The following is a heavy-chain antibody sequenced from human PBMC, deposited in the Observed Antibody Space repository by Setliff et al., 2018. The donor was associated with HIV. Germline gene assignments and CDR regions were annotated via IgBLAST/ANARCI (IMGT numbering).Heavy chain of an antibody. J-gene: IGHJ5*02. CDR2: IYYGGTT. Sequence: PSETLSLTCTVSGGSIRSIDYFWGWIRQPPGKGLEWLGNIGNIYYGGTTYYNPSLKGRIAISVFTSSQQLSLTLTSVTPADTAVYYCARLRAAGTVHYFDPWGQGTQVTVAS. CDR3: ARLRAAGTVHYFDP. CDR1: GGSIRSIDYF. D-gene: IGHD6-13*01. V-gene: IGHV4-39*01.